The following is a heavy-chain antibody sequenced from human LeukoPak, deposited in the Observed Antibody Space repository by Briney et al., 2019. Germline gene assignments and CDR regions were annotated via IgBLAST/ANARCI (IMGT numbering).Heavy chain of an antibody. CDR2: ISDNGGST. CDR3: AKRGYYDTLTGYYPFDN. D-gene: IGHD3-9*01. V-gene: IGHV3-23*01. CDR1: GFTFSSYA. J-gene: IGHJ4*02. Sequence: GGSLRLSCAASGFTFSSYAMSWVRQAPGKGLEWVSGISDNGGSTYYADSVKGRFTISRDNSKNTLYLQMNSLRAEDTAMYYCAKRGYYDTLTGYYPFDNWGQGTLVTVSS.